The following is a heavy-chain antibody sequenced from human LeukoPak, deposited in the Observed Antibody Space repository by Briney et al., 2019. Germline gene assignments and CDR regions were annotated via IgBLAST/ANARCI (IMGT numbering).Heavy chain of an antibody. J-gene: IGHJ5*02. V-gene: IGHV4-34*01. Sequence: SETLSLTCAVYGGSFSGYYWSWIRQPPGNGLEWIGEINHSGSTNYNPSLKSRVTISVDTSKNQFSLKLSSVTAADTAVYYCARGGTIFWSGYRWFDPWGQGTLVTVSS. CDR2: INHSGST. CDR3: ARGGTIFWSGYRWFDP. D-gene: IGHD3-3*01. CDR1: GGSFSGYY.